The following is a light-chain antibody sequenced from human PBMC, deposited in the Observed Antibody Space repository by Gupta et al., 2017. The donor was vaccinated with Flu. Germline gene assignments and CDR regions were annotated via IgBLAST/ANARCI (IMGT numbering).Light chain of an antibody. V-gene: IGLV2-14*01. Sequence: QSALTQPASVSGSPGQSITISCTGTSSDVGGYNYVSWYQQHPGKAPKLMIYEVSSRPSGVSNRFSGSKSGNTASLTISGLQAEDEADYYCSSYTSSSTYWVFGGGIKLTVL. CDR2: EVS. CDR1: SSDVGGYNY. CDR3: SSYTSSSTYWV. J-gene: IGLJ3*02.